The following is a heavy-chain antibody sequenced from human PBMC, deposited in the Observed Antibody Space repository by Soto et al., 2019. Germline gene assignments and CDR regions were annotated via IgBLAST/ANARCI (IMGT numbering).Heavy chain of an antibody. CDR1: GGSFSGYY. J-gene: IGHJ5*02. D-gene: IGHD2-2*01. CDR3: ARGLNIVVVPAAPNWFDP. CDR2: INHSGST. Sequence: PSETLSLTCAVYGGSFSGYYWSWIRQPPGKGLEWIGEINHSGSTNYNPSLKSRVTISVDTSKNQFSLKLSSVTAADTAVYYCARGLNIVVVPAAPNWFDPWGQGTLVTVSS. V-gene: IGHV4-34*01.